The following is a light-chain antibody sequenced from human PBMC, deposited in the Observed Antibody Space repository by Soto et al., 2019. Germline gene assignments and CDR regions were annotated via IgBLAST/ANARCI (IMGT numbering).Light chain of an antibody. CDR1: SSDIGSYNR. CDR3: SSYVGSNNYV. CDR2: EVN. V-gene: IGLV2-18*02. J-gene: IGLJ1*01. Sequence: QSALTQPASVSGSPGQSITISCTGTSSDIGSYNRVSWYQQPPGTAPKLIIYEVNNRPSGVPDRFSGSKSGNTASLTISGLQAEDEADYYCSSYVGSNNYVFGTGTKLTVL.